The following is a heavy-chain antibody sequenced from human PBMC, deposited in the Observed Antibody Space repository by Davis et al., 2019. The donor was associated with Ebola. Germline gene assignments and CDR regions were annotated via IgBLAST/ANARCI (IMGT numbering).Heavy chain of an antibody. D-gene: IGHD3-3*01. Sequence: ASVKVSCKASGYTFTSYGITWVRQAPGQGLEWMGWISAYNGNTNYAQKLQGRVTMTTETSTSTAYMELRSLRSDDTAVYYCASGPKSITIFGVVMDFDYWGQGTLVTVSS. CDR1: GYTFTSYG. CDR2: ISAYNGNT. CDR3: ASGPKSITIFGVVMDFDY. V-gene: IGHV1-18*01. J-gene: IGHJ4*02.